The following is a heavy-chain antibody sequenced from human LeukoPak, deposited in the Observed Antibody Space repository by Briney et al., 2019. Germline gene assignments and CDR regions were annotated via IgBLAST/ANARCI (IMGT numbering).Heavy chain of an antibody. CDR2: ISYDGSNK. Sequence: GGSLRLSCAASGFTFSSYAMHWVRQAPGKGLEWVAVISYDGSNKYYADSVKGRFTISGDNSKNTLYLQMNSLRAEDTAVYYCARDHSSGFTDYWGQGTLVTVSS. CDR1: GFTFSSYA. V-gene: IGHV3-30-3*01. D-gene: IGHD6-19*01. CDR3: ARDHSSGFTDY. J-gene: IGHJ4*02.